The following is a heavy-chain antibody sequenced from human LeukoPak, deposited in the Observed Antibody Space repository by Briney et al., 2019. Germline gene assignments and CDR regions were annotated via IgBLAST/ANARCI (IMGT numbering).Heavy chain of an antibody. D-gene: IGHD3-10*01. Sequence: ASVNVSCKASGYTFTGYYMHWVRQAPGQGLEWMGWINPNSGGTNYAQKFQGRVTMTRDTSISTAYMELSRLRSDDTAVYYCARSYGSGSSYFYYWGQGTLVTVSS. CDR1: GYTFTGYY. CDR3: ARSYGSGSSYFYY. J-gene: IGHJ4*02. CDR2: INPNSGGT. V-gene: IGHV1-2*02.